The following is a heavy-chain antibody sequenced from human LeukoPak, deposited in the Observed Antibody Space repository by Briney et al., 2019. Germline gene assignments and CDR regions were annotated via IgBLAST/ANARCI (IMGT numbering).Heavy chain of an antibody. CDR3: ARRDSSIAASYYFDY. Sequence: PGGSLRLSCEASGFTFSSYWMHWVRQAPGKGLVWVSRINSDGSSTSYADSVKGRFTISRDNAKNTLYLQMNSLRAEDTAVYYCARRDSSIAASYYFDYWGQGTLVTVSS. D-gene: IGHD6-6*01. CDR1: GFTFSSYW. V-gene: IGHV3-74*01. CDR2: INSDGSST. J-gene: IGHJ4*02.